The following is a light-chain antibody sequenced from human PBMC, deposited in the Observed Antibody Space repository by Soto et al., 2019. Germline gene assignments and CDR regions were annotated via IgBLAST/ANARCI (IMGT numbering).Light chain of an antibody. Sequence: EIVMTQSPATLSVSPGERATLSCRASRSVSSNLAWFQQKPGQAPRLLIYGASTRATGIPVRFSGSGSGTEFTITISSLQSEDFAVYYCQQYYNLPPYTFGQGTKLEI. CDR1: RSVSSN. J-gene: IGKJ2*01. CDR2: GAS. CDR3: QQYYNLPPYT. V-gene: IGKV3-15*01.